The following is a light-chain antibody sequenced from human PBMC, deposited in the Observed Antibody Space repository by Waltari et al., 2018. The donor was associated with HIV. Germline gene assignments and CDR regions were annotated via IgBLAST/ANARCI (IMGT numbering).Light chain of an antibody. CDR1: QNIGRS. J-gene: IGKJ2*01. Sequence: IQMTQSPSSVSVFVGGGVSISCRASQNIGRSLAWYQLKPGKAPTLLVYEASRLNDGVPARFHATGSKSNFTLDINNLQSEDFAFYVCQQATSFPHTFG. CDR3: QQATSFPHT. CDR2: EAS. V-gene: IGKV1-12*01.